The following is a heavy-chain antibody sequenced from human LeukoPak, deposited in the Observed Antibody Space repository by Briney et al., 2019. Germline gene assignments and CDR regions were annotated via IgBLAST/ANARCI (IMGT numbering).Heavy chain of an antibody. J-gene: IGHJ4*02. D-gene: IGHD2-2*02. Sequence: GGSLRLSCAASGFTFSSYGMHWVRQAPGKGLEWVAVIWYDGSNKYYADSVKGRFTISRDNSKNTLYLQMNSLRAEDTAVYYCARSRYCSSISCYKDYWGQGTLVTVSS. V-gene: IGHV3-33*01. CDR2: IWYDGSNK. CDR3: ARSRYCSSISCYKDY. CDR1: GFTFSSYG.